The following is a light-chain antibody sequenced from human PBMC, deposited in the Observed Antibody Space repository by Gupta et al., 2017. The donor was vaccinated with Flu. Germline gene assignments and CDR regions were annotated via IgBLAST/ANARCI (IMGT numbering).Light chain of an antibody. V-gene: IGKV1-8*01. J-gene: IGKJ1*01. Sequence: AIRMTQSPSSFSASTGDRVTITCRASQGISNYLAWYQQKPGKAPKLLIYAASTLQSGVPSRYRGSGSGTDFTLTISCLQSEDLATYYCQQDDSYPWTFGQGTKVEIK. CDR1: QGISNY. CDR2: AAS. CDR3: QQDDSYPWT.